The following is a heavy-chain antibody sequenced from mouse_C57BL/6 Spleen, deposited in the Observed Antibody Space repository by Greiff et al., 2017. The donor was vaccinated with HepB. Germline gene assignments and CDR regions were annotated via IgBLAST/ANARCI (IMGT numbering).Heavy chain of an antibody. D-gene: IGHD1-1*01. CDR3: AREGYYGSSLDY. V-gene: IGHV1-53*01. CDR2: INPSNGGT. Sequence: QVQLQQPGTELVKPGASVKLSCKASGYTFTSYWMHWVKQRPGQGLEWIGNINPSNGGTNYNEKFKSKDTLTVDKSSRTAYMQLNSLTSEDSAVYYCAREGYYGSSLDYWGQGTTLTVSS. J-gene: IGHJ2*01. CDR1: GYTFTSYW.